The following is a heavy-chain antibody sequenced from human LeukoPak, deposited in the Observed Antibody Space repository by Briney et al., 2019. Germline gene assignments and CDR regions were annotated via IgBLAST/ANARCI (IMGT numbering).Heavy chain of an antibody. J-gene: IGHJ4*02. V-gene: IGHV3-23*01. CDR2: ISGSGDIT. CDR1: GFTFSSYA. D-gene: IGHD6-13*01. Sequence: GGSLRLSCAASGFTFSSYAMSWVRQAPGKGLEWVSGISGSGDITYYADSGKGRFTISRDNSKNTLYLQMNSLRAEDTAVYYCAKDGSVYSSSIYYFDYWGQGTLVTVSS. CDR3: AKDGSVYSSSIYYFDY.